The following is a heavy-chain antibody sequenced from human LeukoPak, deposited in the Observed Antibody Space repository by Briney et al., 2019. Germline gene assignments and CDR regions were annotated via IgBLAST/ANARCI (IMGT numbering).Heavy chain of an antibody. CDR2: IYHGGNT. CDR1: GGSISSSNW. V-gene: IGHV4-4*02. J-gene: IGHJ4*02. D-gene: IGHD3-9*01. Sequence: SGTLSLTCAVSGGSISSSNWWSWVRPPPGKGLEWIGEIYHGGNTNYNPSLETRVTISVDKSKNQFSLRLSSVTAADTAVYYCAKSTGTDWYYFDYWGQGTLVAVAS. CDR3: AKSTGTDWYYFDY.